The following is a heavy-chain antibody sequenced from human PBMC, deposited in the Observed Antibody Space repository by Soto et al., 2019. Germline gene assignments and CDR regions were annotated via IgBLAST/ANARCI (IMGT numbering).Heavy chain of an antibody. CDR1: GFSFAGSA. Sequence: EVQLLESGGGLIQPGGSLRLSCVASGFSFAGSAMSWVRQAPGQGLEWVSGISVSGGTTYYADSVKGRFTISRDKSKTTLYLQMNSLRAEDTALYYCAKADDDYTFDYWGQGTLVTVSS. CDR3: AKADDDYTFDY. J-gene: IGHJ4*02. CDR2: ISVSGGTT. V-gene: IGHV3-23*01. D-gene: IGHD4-4*01.